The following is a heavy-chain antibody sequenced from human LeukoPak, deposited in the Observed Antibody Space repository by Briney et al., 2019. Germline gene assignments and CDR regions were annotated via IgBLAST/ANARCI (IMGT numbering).Heavy chain of an antibody. CDR3: TTELSYDSSGYLN. V-gene: IGHV3-15*01. J-gene: IGHJ4*02. CDR2: IKSKTDGGTT. CDR1: GFTFSNAW. Sequence: GGSLRLSCAASGFTFSNAWMSWVRQAPGKGLEWVGRIKSKTDGGTTDYAAPVKGRFTISRDDSKNTLYLQMNSLKTEDTAVYYCTTELSYDSSGYLNWGQGTLVTVSS. D-gene: IGHD3-22*01.